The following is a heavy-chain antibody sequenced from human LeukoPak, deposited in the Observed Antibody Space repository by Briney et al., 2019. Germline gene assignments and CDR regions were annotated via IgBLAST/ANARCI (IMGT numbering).Heavy chain of an antibody. CDR1: GFTFSRYW. J-gene: IGHJ4*02. Sequence: GGSLRLSCAASGFTFSRYWMSWVGQVPGKGLEWVANIKEDAGEIYYVDSVKGRFTFSRDNAKNSMYLHMNSLRAEDTAVYYCAKDGGYCSSTSCALWGQGTLVTVSS. CDR3: AKDGGYCSSTSCAL. V-gene: IGHV3-7*03. CDR2: IKEDAGEI. D-gene: IGHD2-2*01.